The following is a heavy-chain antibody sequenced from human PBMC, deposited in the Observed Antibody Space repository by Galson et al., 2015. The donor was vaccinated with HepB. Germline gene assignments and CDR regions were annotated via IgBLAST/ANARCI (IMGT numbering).Heavy chain of an antibody. J-gene: IGHJ6*02. V-gene: IGHV3-48*01. CDR3: AGTTVVTAFDYYYGMDV. CDR1: GFTFSSYS. Sequence: SLRLSCAASGFTFSSYSMNWVRQAPGKGLEWVSYISSSSSTIYYADSVKGRFTISRDNAKNSLYLQMNSLRAEDTAVYYCAGTTVVTAFDYYYGMDVWGQGTTVTVSS. CDR2: ISSSSSTI. D-gene: IGHD4-23*01.